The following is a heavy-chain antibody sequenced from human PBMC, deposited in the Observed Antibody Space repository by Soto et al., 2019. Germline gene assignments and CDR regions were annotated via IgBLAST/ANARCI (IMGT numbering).Heavy chain of an antibody. CDR3: ARDREVSGYYYVDY. CDR2: ISTYNCDT. Sequence: ASVKVSCKASGYTFSTYGINWVRQAPGQVLEWMGWISTYNCDTDYAQNFQGRITMTTDKYTSTAYRELTSLRSEDPAVYYCARDREVSGYYYVDYWGQGILVIV. CDR1: GYTFSTYG. V-gene: IGHV1-18*01. D-gene: IGHD5-12*01. J-gene: IGHJ4*02.